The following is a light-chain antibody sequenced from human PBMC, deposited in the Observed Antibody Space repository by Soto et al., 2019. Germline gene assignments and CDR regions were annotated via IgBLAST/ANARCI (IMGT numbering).Light chain of an antibody. CDR3: TSFTSRHTYV. CDR2: DVS. J-gene: IGLJ1*01. V-gene: IGLV2-14*03. Sequence: ALTQPAYVSGCPGESITISCTGNRSDVGGYNYVSWYQQHPDKAPRLMIYDVSNRPSGVSDRFSGSKSGDTASLTISGLQAEDEADYYCTSFTSRHTYVFGTGTKVTVL. CDR1: RSDVGGYNY.